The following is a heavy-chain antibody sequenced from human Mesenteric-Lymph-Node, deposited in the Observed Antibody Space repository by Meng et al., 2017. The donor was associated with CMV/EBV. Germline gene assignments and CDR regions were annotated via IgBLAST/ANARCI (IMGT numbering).Heavy chain of an antibody. CDR3: AQGVPMIV. Sequence: SETLSLTCTVSGGSISSSSYYWGWIRQPPGKGLEWIGSIYYSGSTYYNPSLKSRVTISVDTSKNQFSLNLRSVTAADTAVYYCAQGVPMIVWGQGTPVTVSS. J-gene: IGHJ4*02. V-gene: IGHV4-39*07. CDR1: GGSISSSSYY. CDR2: IYYSGST. D-gene: IGHD3-22*01.